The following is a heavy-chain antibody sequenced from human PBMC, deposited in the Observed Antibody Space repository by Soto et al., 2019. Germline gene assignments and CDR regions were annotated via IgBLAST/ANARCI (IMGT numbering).Heavy chain of an antibody. D-gene: IGHD5-12*01. J-gene: IGHJ4*02. CDR2: ISGSGGST. Sequence: EVQLLESGGGLVQPGGSLRLSCAASGFTFSSYAMSWVRQAPGKGLEWVSAISGSGGSTYYADSVKGRFTISRDNSKNSLNLEMNSLKAEDTVVYYCAKYDRMATIFSYLDYWGQGTLVTVSS. CDR1: GFTFSSYA. CDR3: AKYDRMATIFSYLDY. V-gene: IGHV3-23*01.